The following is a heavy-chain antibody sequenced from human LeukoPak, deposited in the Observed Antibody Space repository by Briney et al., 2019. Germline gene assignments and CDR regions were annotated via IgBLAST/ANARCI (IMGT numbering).Heavy chain of an antibody. D-gene: IGHD6-13*01. Sequence: SQTLSLTCAISGXSVSSNSSAWHWIRQSPSRGLEWLGRTYYRSKWYNDYAVSVKSRITINPDTSKNQFTLQLNSVTPEDTAVYYCARGGSSWEYYYYGMDVWGQGTTVTVSS. CDR2: TYYRSKWYN. CDR3: ARGGSSWEYYYYGMDV. J-gene: IGHJ6*02. CDR1: GXSVSSNSSA. V-gene: IGHV6-1*01.